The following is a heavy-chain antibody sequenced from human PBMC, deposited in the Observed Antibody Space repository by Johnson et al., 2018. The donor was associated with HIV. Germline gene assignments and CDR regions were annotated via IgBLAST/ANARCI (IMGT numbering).Heavy chain of an antibody. Sequence: VQLVESGGGLVQPGRSQRLSCAVSGFTFNTYWMHWVRQAPGKGLVWVARINSDGGSTSYVDSVKGRFTISRDNARNTLYLQMNSLRADDTAVYYCAREGPSERAGFDIWGQGTMVTVSS. CDR2: INSDGGST. CDR1: GFTFNTYW. V-gene: IGHV3-74*01. CDR3: AREGPSERAGFDI. J-gene: IGHJ3*02.